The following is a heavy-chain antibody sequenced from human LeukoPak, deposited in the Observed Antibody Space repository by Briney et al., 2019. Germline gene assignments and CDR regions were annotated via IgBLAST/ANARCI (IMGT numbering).Heavy chain of an antibody. V-gene: IGHV4-34*01. J-gene: IGHJ6*02. D-gene: IGHD3-10*01. CDR2: INHSGST. Sequence: SETLSLTRAVYGGALSGYYWSWVRQPPGKGLEWIWEINHSGSTNYNPSLKSRVTISVDTCKNQFSLKLSSVTAADTAVYYCARGPAHYYGSGSYYPSRNYYYGMDVWGQGTTVTVSS. CDR3: ARGPAHYYGSGSYYPSRNYYYGMDV. CDR1: GGALSGYY.